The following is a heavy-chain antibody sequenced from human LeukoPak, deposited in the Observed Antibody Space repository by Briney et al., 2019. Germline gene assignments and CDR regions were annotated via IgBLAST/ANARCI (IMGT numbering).Heavy chain of an antibody. CDR3: ARSPYTSGWYGVGY. V-gene: IGHV3-7*01. CDR1: GFTFSSYG. D-gene: IGHD6-19*01. CDR2: IKQDGSEK. J-gene: IGHJ4*02. Sequence: GGFLRLSCAASGFTFSSYGMHWVRQAPGKGLEWVANIKQDGSEKYYVDSVKGRFTISRDNAKNSLYLQLNSLRAEDTAVYYCARSPYTSGWYGVGYWGQGTLVTVSS.